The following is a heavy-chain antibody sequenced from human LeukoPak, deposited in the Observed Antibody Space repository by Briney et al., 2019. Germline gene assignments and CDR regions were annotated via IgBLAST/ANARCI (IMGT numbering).Heavy chain of an antibody. CDR1: GFTFSSYG. CDR2: IRYDGSNK. D-gene: IGHD3-10*01. J-gene: IGHJ5*02. Sequence: TGGSLRLSCAASGFTFSSYGMHWVRQAPGKGLEWVAFIRYDGSNKYYADSVKGRFTISRDNSKNTLHLQMNSLRAEDTAVYYCAKDYSTTSYYGSGTYYRPNWFDPWGQGTLVTVSS. V-gene: IGHV3-30*02. CDR3: AKDYSTTSYYGSGTYYRPNWFDP.